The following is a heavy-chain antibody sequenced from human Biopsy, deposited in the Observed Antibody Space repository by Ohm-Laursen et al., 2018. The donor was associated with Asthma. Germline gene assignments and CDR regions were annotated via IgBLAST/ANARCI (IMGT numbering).Heavy chain of an antibody. D-gene: IGHD2-2*01. CDR3: ARKAGSCISRTCYSLDF. CDR1: VCTFITYV. CDR2: INSVFGTT. V-gene: IGHV1-69*01. Sequence: SSVKFSCKSLVCTFITYVIGWVRQAPGQGLEWMGGINSVFGTTTYPQKFQDRVTITADDSTSTVYMELSSLRSEDTAVYYCARKAGSCISRTCYSLDFWGQGTLVTVSS. J-gene: IGHJ4*02.